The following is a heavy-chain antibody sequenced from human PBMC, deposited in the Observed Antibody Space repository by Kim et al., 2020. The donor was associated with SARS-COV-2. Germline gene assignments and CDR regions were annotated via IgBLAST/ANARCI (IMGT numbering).Heavy chain of an antibody. CDR3: ARDFFPSSSSGTFDY. CDR1: GYTFTSYG. D-gene: IGHD6-6*01. J-gene: IGHJ4*02. V-gene: IGHV1-18*04. Sequence: ASVKVSCKASGYTFTSYGISWVRQAPGQGLEWMGWISAYNGNTNYAQKLQGRVTMTTDTSTSTAYMELRSLRSDDTAVYYCARDFFPSSSSGTFDYWGQGTLVTVSS. CDR2: ISAYNGNT.